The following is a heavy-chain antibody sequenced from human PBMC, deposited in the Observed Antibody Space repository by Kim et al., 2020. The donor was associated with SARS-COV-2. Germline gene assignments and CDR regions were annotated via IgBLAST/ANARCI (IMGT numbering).Heavy chain of an antibody. D-gene: IGHD3-10*01. CDR3: AKAIHQKINMVRGVPFDY. Sequence: KGRFTISRDNAKNTLYLQMNSLRAEDTAVYYCAKAIHQKINMVRGVPFDYWGQGTLVTVSS. J-gene: IGHJ4*02. V-gene: IGHV3-23*01.